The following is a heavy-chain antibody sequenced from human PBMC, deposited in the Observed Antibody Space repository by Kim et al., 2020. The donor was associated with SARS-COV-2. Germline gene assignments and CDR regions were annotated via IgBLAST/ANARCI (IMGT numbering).Heavy chain of an antibody. D-gene: IGHD4-17*01. J-gene: IGHJ5*02. CDR1: GGSFSAYY. Sequence: SETLSLTCAVSGGSFSAYYWSWIRQPPGKGLEWLGEINHSGSTNYNPSLKSRVTISGDTSKNQFSLKLSSVTAADTAVYYCARGKQLYGDYRDNYFDPWGQGTLVTVSS. CDR3: ARGKQLYGDYRDNYFDP. V-gene: IGHV4-34*01. CDR2: INHSGST.